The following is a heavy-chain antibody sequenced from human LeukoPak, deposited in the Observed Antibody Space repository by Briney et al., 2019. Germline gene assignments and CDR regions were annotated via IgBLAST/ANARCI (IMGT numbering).Heavy chain of an antibody. CDR2: IYYSGST. CDR1: GGSISSYY. J-gene: IGHJ4*02. Sequence: SETLSLTCTVSGGSISSYYWSWIRQPPGKGLEWIGYIYYSGSTNYNPSLKSRVTMSVDTSKNQFSLKLSSVTAADTAVYYCARDSGSYPEYYFDYWGQGTLVTVSS. CDR3: ARDSGSYPEYYFDY. D-gene: IGHD1-26*01. V-gene: IGHV4-59*12.